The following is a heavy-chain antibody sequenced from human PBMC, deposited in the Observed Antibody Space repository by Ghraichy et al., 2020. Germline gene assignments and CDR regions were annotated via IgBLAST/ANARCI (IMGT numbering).Heavy chain of an antibody. Sequence: GGARRRSCVASGFTFSNYWMSWVRQAPGKGLEWLANIQQVGSEKHYVDSVKGRFTISRDNAKNSLFLQMNGLRGEDTDVYYCARDCSDNNGHGAFDVWGQGAMVTVSS. V-gene: IGHV3-7*01. CDR1: GFTFSNYW. D-gene: IGHD2-15*01. CDR2: IQQVGSEK. CDR3: ARDCSDNNGHGAFDV. J-gene: IGHJ3*01.